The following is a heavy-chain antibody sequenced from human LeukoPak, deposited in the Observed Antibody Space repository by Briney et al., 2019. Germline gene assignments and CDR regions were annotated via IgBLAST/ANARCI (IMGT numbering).Heavy chain of an antibody. Sequence: ASVKVSCKASGYTFNNYGINWVRQAPGQGLEWMGWISTYNDNTNYAQKLQGRVTMTTDTSTSTAYMELRSLTSDDTAVYYWARAVFEVGFQFDFWGQGTLVTVSS. CDR3: ARAVFEVGFQFDF. D-gene: IGHD1-26*01. J-gene: IGHJ4*02. CDR2: ISTYNDNT. CDR1: GYTFNNYG. V-gene: IGHV1-18*01.